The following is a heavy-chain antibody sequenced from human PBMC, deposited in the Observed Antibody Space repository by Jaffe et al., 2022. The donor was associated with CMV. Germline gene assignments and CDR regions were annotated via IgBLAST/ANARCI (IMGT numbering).Heavy chain of an antibody. J-gene: IGHJ6*03. V-gene: IGHV3-53*02. D-gene: IGHD6-19*01. CDR2: IYSGGST. Sequence: EVQLVETGGGLIQPGGSLRLSCAASGFTVSSNYMSWVRQAPGKGLEWVSVIYSGGSTYYADSVKGRFTISRDNSKNTLYLQMNSLRAEDTAVYYCARVVKIAVAGTSYYYYYMDVWGKGTTVTVSS. CDR1: GFTVSSNY. CDR3: ARVVKIAVAGTSYYYYYMDV.